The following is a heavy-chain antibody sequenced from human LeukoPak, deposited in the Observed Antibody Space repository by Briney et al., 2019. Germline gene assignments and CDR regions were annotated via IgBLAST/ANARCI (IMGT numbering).Heavy chain of an antibody. V-gene: IGHV3-30*19. D-gene: IGHD3-22*01. CDR1: GFTFSSYG. J-gene: IGHJ4*02. CDR2: IWYDGSNK. CDR3: ARGGYYYDSSGLDY. Sequence: PGGSLRLSCAASGFTFSSYGMHWVRQAPGKGLEWVAVIWYDGSNKYYADSVKGRFTISRDNSKNTLYLQMNSLRAEDTAVYYCARGGYYYDSSGLDYWGQGTLVTVSS.